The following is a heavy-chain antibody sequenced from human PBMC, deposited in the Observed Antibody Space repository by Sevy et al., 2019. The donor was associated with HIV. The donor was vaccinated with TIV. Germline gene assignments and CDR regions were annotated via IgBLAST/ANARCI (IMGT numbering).Heavy chain of an antibody. Sequence: GGSLRLSCAASGFTFSSYPMSWVRQAPGKGLERVTNIKPDGSDKYYVDSVKGRFTISRDNDKNSLSLQMNSLRAEDTAVYNCSRDTGGIGMDVWGQGTTATVSS. D-gene: IGHD6-13*01. CDR1: GFTFSSYP. CDR3: SRDTGGIGMDV. V-gene: IGHV3-7*01. CDR2: IKPDGSDK. J-gene: IGHJ6*02.